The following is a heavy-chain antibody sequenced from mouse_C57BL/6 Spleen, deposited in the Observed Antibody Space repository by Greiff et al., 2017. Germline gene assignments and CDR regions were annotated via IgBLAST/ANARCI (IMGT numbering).Heavy chain of an antibody. CDR2: IYPSDGST. CDR3: AMGGFITTVVGAY. J-gene: IGHJ3*01. Sequence: VQLQQSDAELVKPGASVKISCKVSGYTFTDHTIHWMKQRPEQGLEWIGYIYPSDGSTKYNEKFKGKAPLTAEKSSSTAYLQLNSLTSEDAAVYFCAMGGFITTVVGAYWGQGTLVTVSA. V-gene: IGHV1-78*01. D-gene: IGHD1-1*01. CDR1: GYTFTDHT.